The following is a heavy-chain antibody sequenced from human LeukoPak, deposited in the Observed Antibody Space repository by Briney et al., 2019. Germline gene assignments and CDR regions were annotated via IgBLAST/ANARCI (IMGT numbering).Heavy chain of an antibody. D-gene: IGHD4-11*01. J-gene: IGHJ4*02. CDR2: IHSDGSST. CDR1: GFTFSNYW. Sequence: GGSLRLSCAASGFTFSNYWMHWVRQAPGKGLVWVSRIHSDGSSTTYADSVKGRFTISRDNAKNTLYLQMNSLTAEDTAVYYCAKGGSKAPDYRGQGTLVTVSS. CDR3: AKGGSKAPDY. V-gene: IGHV3-74*01.